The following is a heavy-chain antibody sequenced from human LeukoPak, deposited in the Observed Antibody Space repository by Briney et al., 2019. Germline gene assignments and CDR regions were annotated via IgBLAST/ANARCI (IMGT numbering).Heavy chain of an antibody. CDR1: GFTFSDYW. Sequence: PGGSLRLSCAASGFTFSDYWMTWVRQAPGKGLEWLANIKTDGSEKYYVDSVKGRLTISRDNANNSLYLQMNSLRVEDTSVYFCASYLYWWSDLGFWGQGTRVTVSS. D-gene: IGHD2-8*02. J-gene: IGHJ4*02. V-gene: IGHV3-7*01. CDR2: IKTDGSEK. CDR3: ASYLYWWSDLGF.